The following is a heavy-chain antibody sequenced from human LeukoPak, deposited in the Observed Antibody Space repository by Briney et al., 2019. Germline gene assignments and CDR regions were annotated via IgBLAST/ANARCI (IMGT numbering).Heavy chain of an antibody. V-gene: IGHV1-69*01. J-gene: IGHJ4*02. D-gene: IGHD3-3*01. CDR1: YA. CDR3: ARTYYDFWSGYYRSYFDY. CDR2: IIPIFGTA. Sequence: YAXSWVRQAPGXGLEWMGGIIPIFGTANYAQKFQGRVTITADESTSTAYMELSSLRSEDTAVYYCARTYYDFWSGYYRSYFDYWGQGTLVTVSS.